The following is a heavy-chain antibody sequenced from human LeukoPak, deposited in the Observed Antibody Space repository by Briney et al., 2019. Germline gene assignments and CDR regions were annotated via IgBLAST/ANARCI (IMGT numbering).Heavy chain of an antibody. CDR1: GGSISSGSYY. CDR3: ARGGNWCEL. D-gene: IGHD1-1*01. Sequence: SEILSLTCTVSGGSISSGSYYWSWIRQPAGKGLEWIGRIYTSGSTNYNPSLKSRVTISVDTSKNQFSLKLSSVTAADTAVYYCARGGNWCELWGQGTLVTVSS. V-gene: IGHV4-61*02. CDR2: IYTSGST. J-gene: IGHJ4*02.